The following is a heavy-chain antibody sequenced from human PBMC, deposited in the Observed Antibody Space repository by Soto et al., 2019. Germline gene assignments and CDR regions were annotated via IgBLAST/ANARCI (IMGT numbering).Heavy chain of an antibody. V-gene: IGHV1-69*01. CDR3: AREVVTETTLGYFDY. J-gene: IGHJ4*02. CDR2: IIPFFGTP. CDR1: GGTFSNDA. Sequence: QVHLVQSGAEVKKSGSSVRVSCAASGGTFSNDAINWVRQAPGQGLEWLGRIIPFFGTPDYSQSFQGRLTLTADESTGTAYMDPRSLRSDDTAVYYCAREVVTETTLGYFDYWGQGTLVTVSS. D-gene: IGHD2-21*02.